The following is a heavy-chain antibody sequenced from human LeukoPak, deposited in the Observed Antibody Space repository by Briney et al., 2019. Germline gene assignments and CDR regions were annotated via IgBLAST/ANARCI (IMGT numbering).Heavy chain of an antibody. CDR2: VYHSGST. J-gene: IGHJ3*02. CDR3: AGAYCGGDCYSGRTFDI. CDR1: GGSLCISYW. Sequence: PSETLSLTSAVPGGSLCISYWWSWVGRLPGKGREWIGEVYHSGSTNYSPSLKRRVTLSVDKSKNQISLRLSSVTAADTAVYDCAGAYCGGDCYSGRTFDIWGQGTMVTVSS. D-gene: IGHD2-21*02. V-gene: IGHV4-4*02.